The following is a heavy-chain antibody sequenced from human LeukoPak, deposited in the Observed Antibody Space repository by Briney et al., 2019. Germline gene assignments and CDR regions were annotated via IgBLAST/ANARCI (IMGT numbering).Heavy chain of an antibody. CDR2: IYHSGST. CDR1: GGSISSGGYY. Sequence: SETLSLTCTVSGGSISSGGYYWSWIRQPPGKGLEWIGYIYHSGSTYYNPSLKSRVTISVDRSKNQFSLKLSSVTAADTAVYYCARALRSSSWYFDYWGQGTLVTVSS. V-gene: IGHV4-30-2*01. D-gene: IGHD6-13*01. CDR3: ARALRSSSWYFDY. J-gene: IGHJ4*02.